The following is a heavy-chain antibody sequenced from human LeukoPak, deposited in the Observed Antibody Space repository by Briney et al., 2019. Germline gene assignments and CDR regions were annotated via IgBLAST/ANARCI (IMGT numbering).Heavy chain of an antibody. CDR2: IIPIFGTA. Sequence: SVKVSCKASGGTFSSYAISWVRQAPGQGLEWMGGIIPIFGTANYAQKFQGRVTITTDESTNTAYMELSSLRSEDTAVYYCARVPSIAAGGPLDPWGQGTLVTVSS. CDR1: GGTFSSYA. D-gene: IGHD6-13*01. J-gene: IGHJ5*02. CDR3: ARVPSIAAGGPLDP. V-gene: IGHV1-69*05.